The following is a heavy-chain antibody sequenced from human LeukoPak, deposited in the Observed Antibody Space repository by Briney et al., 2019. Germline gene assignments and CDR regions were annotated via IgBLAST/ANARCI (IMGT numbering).Heavy chain of an antibody. Sequence: GGSLRLSCAASGFTVSSNYMSWVRQAPGKGLEWVSVIYSGGSTYYADSVKGRFTISRDNSKNTLYLQMNSLRAEDTAVYYCARGFDFWSGYLQAVWGQGITVTVSS. V-gene: IGHV3-66*01. D-gene: IGHD3-3*01. CDR3: ARGFDFWSGYLQAV. J-gene: IGHJ6*02. CDR1: GFTVSSNY. CDR2: IYSGGST.